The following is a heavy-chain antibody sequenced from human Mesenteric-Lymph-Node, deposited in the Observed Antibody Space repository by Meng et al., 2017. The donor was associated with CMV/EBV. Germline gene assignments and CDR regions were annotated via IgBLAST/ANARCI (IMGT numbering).Heavy chain of an antibody. Sequence: GGSLRLSCAASGFTVSSNYMSWVRQAPGKGLEWVSVIYSGGSTYYADSVKGRFTISRDNSKNTLYLQTNSLRAEDTAVYYCAKAVGPGSGSYLFDYWGQGTLVTVSS. D-gene: IGHD3-10*01. CDR3: AKAVGPGSGSYLFDY. V-gene: IGHV3-53*01. J-gene: IGHJ4*02. CDR2: IYSGGST. CDR1: GFTVSSNY.